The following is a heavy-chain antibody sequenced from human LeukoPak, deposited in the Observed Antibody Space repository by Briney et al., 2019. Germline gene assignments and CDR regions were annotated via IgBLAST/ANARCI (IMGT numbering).Heavy chain of an antibody. CDR3: ATTDYYDSSGYLR. J-gene: IGHJ4*02. CDR1: GFTFSSYS. D-gene: IGHD3-22*01. V-gene: IGHV3-21*01. CDR2: ISSSSSYI. Sequence: PGGSLRLSCAASGFTFSSYSMNWVRQAPGKGLEWVSSISSSSSYIYYANSVKGRFTISRDNAKNSLYLQMNSLRAEDTAVHYCATTDYYDSSGYLRWGQGTLVTVSS.